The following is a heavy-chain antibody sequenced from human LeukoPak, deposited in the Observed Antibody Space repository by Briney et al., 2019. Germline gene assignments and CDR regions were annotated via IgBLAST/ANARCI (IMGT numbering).Heavy chain of an antibody. J-gene: IGHJ3*02. Sequence: APVKVSCKASGYTFTSYGISWVRQAPGQGLEWMGWISAYNGNTNYAQKLQGRVTMTTDTSTSTAYMELRSLGSDDTAVYYCARDRVTMIVRPDAFDIWGQGTMVTVSS. V-gene: IGHV1-18*01. D-gene: IGHD3-22*01. CDR1: GYTFTSYG. CDR2: ISAYNGNT. CDR3: ARDRVTMIVRPDAFDI.